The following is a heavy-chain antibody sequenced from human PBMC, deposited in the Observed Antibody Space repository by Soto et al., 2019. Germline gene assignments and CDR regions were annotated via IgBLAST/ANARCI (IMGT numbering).Heavy chain of an antibody. CDR2: TYYRSKWYN. CDR3: AKGYQVAGPLTLYYYGMDV. D-gene: IGHD6-19*01. V-gene: IGHV6-1*01. Sequence: SQTLSLTCAISGDSVSSNSAAWNWIRQSPSRGLEWLGRTYYRSKWYNDYEVSVKSRITINPDTSKNQFTLQLNSVTPEDTAVYYCAKGYQVAGPLTLYYYGMDVWGQGTTVTVSS. CDR1: GDSVSSNSAA. J-gene: IGHJ6*02.